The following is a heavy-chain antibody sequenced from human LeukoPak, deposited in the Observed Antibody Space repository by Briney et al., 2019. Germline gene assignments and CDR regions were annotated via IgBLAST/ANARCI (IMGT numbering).Heavy chain of an antibody. CDR2: IYYSGST. CDR3: ARARGSSTPYYYYYYYMDV. CDR1: GGSISSYY. J-gene: IGHJ6*03. D-gene: IGHD1-26*01. Sequence: PSETLSLTCTVSGGSISSYYWSWIRQPPGKGLEWIGYIYYSGSTNYNPSLKSRVTISVDTSKNQFSLKPSSVTAADTAVYYCARARGSSTPYYYYYYYMDVWGKGTTVTVSS. V-gene: IGHV4-59*01.